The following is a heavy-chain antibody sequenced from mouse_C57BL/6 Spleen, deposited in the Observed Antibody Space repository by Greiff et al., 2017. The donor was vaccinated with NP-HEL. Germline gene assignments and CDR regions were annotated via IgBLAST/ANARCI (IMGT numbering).Heavy chain of an antibody. Sequence: EVKLMESGGGLVKPGGSLKLSCAASGFTFSSYAMSWVRQTPEKRLEWVATISDGGSYTYYPDNVKGRFTISRDNAKDNLYLQMSHLKSEDTAMYYCARGDYYGSRPPFDYWGQGTTLTVSS. J-gene: IGHJ2*01. V-gene: IGHV5-4*03. CDR3: ARGDYYGSRPPFDY. D-gene: IGHD1-1*01. CDR1: GFTFSSYA. CDR2: ISDGGSYT.